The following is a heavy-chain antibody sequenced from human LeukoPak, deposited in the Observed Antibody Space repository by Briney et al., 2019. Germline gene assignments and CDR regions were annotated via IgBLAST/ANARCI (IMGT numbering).Heavy chain of an antibody. CDR2: IYYSGNT. J-gene: IGHJ4*02. CDR3: GRDRRATYYYDSSGYYSDF. Sequence: SSYWMSWVRQAPGKGLEWIGSIYYSGNTYSNPSLASRVTMSVDTSKNQFSLKLSSVTAADTAVYYCGRDRRATYYYDSSGYYSDFWGQGTLVTVSS. CDR1: SSYW. V-gene: IGHV4-39*07. D-gene: IGHD3-22*01.